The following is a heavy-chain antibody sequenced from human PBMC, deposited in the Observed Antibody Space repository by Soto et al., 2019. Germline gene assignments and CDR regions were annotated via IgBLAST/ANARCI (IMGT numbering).Heavy chain of an antibody. J-gene: IGHJ6*02. CDR2: VIPVLTTT. V-gene: IGHV1-69*08. Sequence: QVQLVQSGAEVKKPGSSVRVSCRSSGDTFSSYIVNWLRLAPGRGLEWMGRVIPVLTTTDYAQNFRGRVTINADRSTNTVYLDMSSLSSADTAVYYCARRRYCGYDCYHKHYYGMDVWGQGSLVTVAS. D-gene: IGHD2-21*02. CDR3: ARRRYCGYDCYHKHYYGMDV. CDR1: GDTFSSYI.